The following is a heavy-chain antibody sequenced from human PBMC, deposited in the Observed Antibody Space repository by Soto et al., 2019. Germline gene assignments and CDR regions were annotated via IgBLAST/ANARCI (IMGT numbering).Heavy chain of an antibody. CDR3: ARDPRWNDGTTT. CDR1: GYTFTSYY. V-gene: IGHV1-46*01. CDR2: INPSGGST. D-gene: IGHD1-1*01. Sequence: SVQVSCKASGYTFTSYYMHWVRQAPGQGLEWMGIINPSGGSTSYAQKFQGRVTMTRDTSTSTVYMELSSLRSEDTAVYYCARDPRWNDGTTTWGQGPLVTVSS. J-gene: IGHJ4*02.